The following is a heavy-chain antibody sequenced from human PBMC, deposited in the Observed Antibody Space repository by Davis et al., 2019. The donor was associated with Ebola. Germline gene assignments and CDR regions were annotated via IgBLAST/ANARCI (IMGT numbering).Heavy chain of an antibody. J-gene: IGHJ4*02. CDR3: ARDTSYYYDDSAYFDY. CDR1: GGTFSSYA. CDR2: IIPISGTP. Sequence: SVKVSCKASGGTFSSYAISWVRQAPGQGLEWLGGIIPISGTPSYAQKFQGRVTITADESTSTAYMELSSLRSEDTAVYYCARDTSYYYDDSAYFDYWGQGTLVTVSS. V-gene: IGHV1-69*13. D-gene: IGHD3-22*01.